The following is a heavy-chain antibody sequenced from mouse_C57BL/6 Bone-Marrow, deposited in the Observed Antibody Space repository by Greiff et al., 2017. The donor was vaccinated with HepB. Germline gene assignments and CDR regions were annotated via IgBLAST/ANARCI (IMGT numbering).Heavy chain of an antibody. CDR2: IYPSDSET. CDR3: ARGDYDEAWFAY. J-gene: IGHJ3*01. D-gene: IGHD2-4*01. Sequence: QVQLQHPGAELVRPGSSVKLSCKASGYTFTSYWMDWVKQRPGQGLEWIGNIYPSDSETHYNQKFKDKATLTVDKSSSTAYMQLSSLTSEDSAVYYGARGDYDEAWFAYWGQGTLVTVSA. CDR1: GYTFTSYW. V-gene: IGHV1-61*01.